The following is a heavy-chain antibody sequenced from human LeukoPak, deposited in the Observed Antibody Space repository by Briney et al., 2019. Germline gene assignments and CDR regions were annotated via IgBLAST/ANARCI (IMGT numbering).Heavy chain of an antibody. CDR3: ARLVAMVNNWFDP. J-gene: IGHJ5*02. CDR2: IYPGDSDT. D-gene: IGHD5-18*01. CDR1: GYSFTSYW. V-gene: IGHV5-51*01. Sequence: GESLQISCQGSGYSFTSYWIGWVRQMPGKGLEWMGIIYPGDSDTRYSPSFQGQVTISADKSISTAYLQWSSLKASDTAMYYCARLVAMVNNWFDPWGQGTLVTVSS.